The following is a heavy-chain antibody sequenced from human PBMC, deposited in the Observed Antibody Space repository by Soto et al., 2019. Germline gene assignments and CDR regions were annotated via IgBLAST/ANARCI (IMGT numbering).Heavy chain of an antibody. J-gene: IGHJ5*02. Sequence: ASVKVSCKASGYTFTGYYMHWVRQAPGQGLEWMGWINPNSGGTNYAQKFQGWVTMTRDTSISTAYMELSRLRSDDTAVYYCALGVLEWTGRLDPWGQGTLVTVSS. CDR2: INPNSGGT. V-gene: IGHV1-2*04. CDR3: ALGVLEWTGRLDP. D-gene: IGHD3-3*01. CDR1: GYTFTGYY.